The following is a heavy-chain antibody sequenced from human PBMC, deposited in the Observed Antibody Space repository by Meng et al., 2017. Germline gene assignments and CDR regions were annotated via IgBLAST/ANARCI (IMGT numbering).Heavy chain of an antibody. CDR1: GYTLTGYY. J-gene: IGHJ4*02. CDR3: NCDYSQGPN. CDR2: TNPNSCGT. D-gene: IGHD4-17*01. Sequence: LMQTGAKVKKPVAAVKVSCKASGYTLTGYYMHWVRKAPGQGLEWMGRTNPNSCGTHYAQKCQGRITMTRDTSISTAYMELSRLRSDDTDVYYCNCDYSQGPNWGQGTLVTVSS. V-gene: IGHV1-2*05.